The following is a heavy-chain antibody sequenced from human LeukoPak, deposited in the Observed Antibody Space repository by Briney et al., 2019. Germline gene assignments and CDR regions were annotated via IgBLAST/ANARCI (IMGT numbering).Heavy chain of an antibody. V-gene: IGHV4-31*03. Sequence: PSQTLSLTCTVSGGSISSGGYYWSWIRQHPGKGLEWIGYIYYSGSTYYNPSLKSRVTISVDTSKNQFSLKLSSVTAADTAVYYCARLPAPQAAFDIWGQGTMVTVSS. CDR3: ARLPAPQAAFDI. J-gene: IGHJ3*02. CDR2: IYYSGST. CDR1: GGSISSGGYY.